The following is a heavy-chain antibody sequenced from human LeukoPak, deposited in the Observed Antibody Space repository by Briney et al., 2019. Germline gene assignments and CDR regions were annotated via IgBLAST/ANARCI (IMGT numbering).Heavy chain of an antibody. Sequence: GGSLRLSCAASGFTFSSYEMNWVRQAPGKGLEWVSYISSSGSTIYYADSVKGRFTISRDNAKNSLYLQMNSLRAEDTTVYYCSLAQPPGKDANDYWGQGTLVTVSS. CDR3: SLAQPPGKDANDY. J-gene: IGHJ4*02. D-gene: IGHD3-10*01. CDR1: GFTFSSYE. CDR2: ISSSGSTI. V-gene: IGHV3-48*03.